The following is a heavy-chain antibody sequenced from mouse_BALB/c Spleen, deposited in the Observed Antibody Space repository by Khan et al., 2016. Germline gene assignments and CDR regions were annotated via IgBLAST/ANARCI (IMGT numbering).Heavy chain of an antibody. Sequence: EVKLEESGGGLVQPGGSMKLSCVASGFTFSSYWMSWVRQSPEKGLEWVAEIRLKSDNYATHYAESVKGKFTISRDDSKSRLYLQMNSLRAEDTGIYYCTTVVPDYWGQDTTLTVSS. CDR2: IRLKSDNYAT. J-gene: IGHJ2*01. CDR3: TTVVPDY. D-gene: IGHD1-1*01. CDR1: GFTFSSYW. V-gene: IGHV6-6*02.